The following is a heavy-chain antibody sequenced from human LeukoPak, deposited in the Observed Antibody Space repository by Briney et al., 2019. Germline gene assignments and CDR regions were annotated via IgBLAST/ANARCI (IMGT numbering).Heavy chain of an antibody. CDR2: IYHSGST. Sequence: SQTLSLTCTVSGGSISSGGYYWSWIRQPPGKGLEWIGYIYHSGSTYYNPSLKSRVTISVDRSKNQFSLKLSSVTAADTAAYYCARGTSGSLPLNFDYWGQGTLVTVSS. V-gene: IGHV4-30-2*01. J-gene: IGHJ4*02. CDR1: GGSISSGGYY. D-gene: IGHD1-26*01. CDR3: ARGTSGSLPLNFDY.